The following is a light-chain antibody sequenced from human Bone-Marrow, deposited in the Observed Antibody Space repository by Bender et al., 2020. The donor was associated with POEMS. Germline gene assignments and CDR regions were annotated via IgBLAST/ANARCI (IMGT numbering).Light chain of an antibody. J-gene: IGLJ3*02. CDR1: SSKFGSYP. V-gene: IGLV1-44*01. Sequence: QSVLTQPPSASGNPGQRVTISCSGSSSKFGSYPVNWYQQLPGAAPKLVIFNNSQRPSWVPDRFSGSNSGTSASLAISGLLSDDEADFYCATWDDSLNGWVFGGGTKLTVL. CDR2: NNS. CDR3: ATWDDSLNGWV.